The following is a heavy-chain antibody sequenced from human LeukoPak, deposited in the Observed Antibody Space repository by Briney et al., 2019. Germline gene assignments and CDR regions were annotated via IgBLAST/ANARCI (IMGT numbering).Heavy chain of an antibody. CDR2: ISTSSSYI. J-gene: IGHJ5*02. V-gene: IGHV3-21*01. CDR1: GFTFNSHS. D-gene: IGHD3-10*01. Sequence: PGGSLRLSCAASGFTFNSHSMNWVRQAPGKGLEWVSSISTSSSYIYYADSVKGRFTISRDNAKNSLYLQMNSLRAEDTAVYYCAREGVGDLWFGERNNWFDPWGQGTLVTVSS. CDR3: AREGVGDLWFGERNNWFDP.